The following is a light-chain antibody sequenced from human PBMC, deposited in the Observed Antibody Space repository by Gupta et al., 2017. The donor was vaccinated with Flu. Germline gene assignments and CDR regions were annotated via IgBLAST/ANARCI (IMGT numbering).Light chain of an antibody. J-gene: IGLJ1*01. CDR3: CSYAGSDTPWV. CDR1: SSDVGGYNY. Sequence: QSALTQPRSVSGSPGQSVTISCTGTSSDVGGYNYVSWYQQHPGQAPNLMIYDVSKRPSGVPDRFSGSKSGTTASLTISGLQAEDEADYYCCSYAGSDTPWVFGTGTEVTVL. V-gene: IGLV2-11*01. CDR2: DVS.